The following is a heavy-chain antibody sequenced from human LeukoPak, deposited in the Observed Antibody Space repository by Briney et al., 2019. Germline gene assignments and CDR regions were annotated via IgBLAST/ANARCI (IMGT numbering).Heavy chain of an antibody. V-gene: IGHV3-15*04. D-gene: IGHD3-16*01. CDR3: TRDEGDDYFDN. Sequence: GGSLRLSCAASGFPFSDAWMSWVRQAPGKGLEWVGRIESKTDSGTTEYAAPVKGRFTISRDDSKNTLYLQMNSLRTEDTAVYYCTRDEGDDYFDNWGQGTLVTVSS. CDR1: GFPFSDAW. CDR2: IESKTDSGTT. J-gene: IGHJ4*02.